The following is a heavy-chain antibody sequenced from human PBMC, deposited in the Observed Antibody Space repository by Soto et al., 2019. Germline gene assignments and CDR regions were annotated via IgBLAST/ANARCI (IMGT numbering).Heavy chain of an antibody. V-gene: IGHV5-51*01. CDR3: ARQITYICDF. J-gene: IGHJ4*02. Sequence: EVQLVQSGAEVKKPGESLKISCKGVGYRLDAAWIGWVRQMPGKGLEWMGIIKPGGSDLRYSPSFRGQVTISADAAVNTAYLQWDSLKASDTAMYYCARQITYICDFGGQGTLVTVSS. CDR1: GYRLDAAW. D-gene: IGHD3-10*01. CDR2: IKPGGSDL.